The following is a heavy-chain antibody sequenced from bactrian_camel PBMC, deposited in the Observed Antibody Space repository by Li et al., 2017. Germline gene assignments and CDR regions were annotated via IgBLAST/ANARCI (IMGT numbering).Heavy chain of an antibody. CDR3: AAGGSWYEY. D-gene: IGHD6*01. CDR1: GFIFGNHM. Sequence: VQLVESGGGSVQVGGSLRLSCAASGFIFGNHMMSWVRQAPGKGLEWVSSIDKDSGATVYADSMKGRFTISRDNAKNTLYLQMNSLKTEDTAVYYCAAGGSWYEYWGQGTQVTVS. CDR2: IDKDSGAT. V-gene: IGHV3S26*01. J-gene: IGHJ4*01.